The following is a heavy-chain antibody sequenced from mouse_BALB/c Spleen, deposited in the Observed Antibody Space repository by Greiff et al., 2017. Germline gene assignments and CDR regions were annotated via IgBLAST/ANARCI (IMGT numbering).Heavy chain of an antibody. CDR2: ISSGGST. D-gene: IGHD4-1*01. J-gene: IGHJ2*01. V-gene: IGHV5-6-5*01. CDR3: ARGRWEYYFDY. CDR1: GFTFSSYA. Sequence: EVKLMESGGGLVKPGGSLKLSCAASGFTFSSYAMSWVRQTPEKRLEWVASISSGGSTYYPDSVKGRFTISRDNARNILYLQMSSLRSEDTAMYYCARGRWEYYFDYWGQGTTRTVSS.